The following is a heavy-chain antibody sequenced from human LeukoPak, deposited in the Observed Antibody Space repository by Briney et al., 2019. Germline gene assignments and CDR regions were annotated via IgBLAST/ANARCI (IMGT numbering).Heavy chain of an antibody. Sequence: PGGSLRLSCAASGFTFSSYAMHWVRQAPGKGLEWVAVISYDGSNKYYADSVKGRFTISRDNSKNTLYLQMNSLRAEDTAVYYCARGRGLTGTSRYYFDYWGQGTLVTVSS. V-gene: IGHV3-30-3*01. CDR1: GFTFSSYA. J-gene: IGHJ4*02. CDR3: ARGRGLTGTSRYYFDY. CDR2: ISYDGSNK. D-gene: IGHD1-20*01.